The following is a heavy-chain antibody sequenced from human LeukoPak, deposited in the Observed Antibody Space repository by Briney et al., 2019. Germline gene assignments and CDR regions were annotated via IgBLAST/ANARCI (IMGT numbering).Heavy chain of an antibody. V-gene: IGHV3-23*01. J-gene: IGHJ4*02. CDR3: ARDFYGSGSYYTVAFDS. D-gene: IGHD3-10*01. CDR1: GFTFSDYG. Sequence: WGSLRLSCAASGFTFSDYGMHWVRQAPGRGLEWVASIDGNGGDTYYADSVKGRFPISRDHSKNTVYLQMNSLSAEDTAVYYCARDFYGSGSYYTVAFDSWGQGTLVTVSS. CDR2: IDGNGGDT.